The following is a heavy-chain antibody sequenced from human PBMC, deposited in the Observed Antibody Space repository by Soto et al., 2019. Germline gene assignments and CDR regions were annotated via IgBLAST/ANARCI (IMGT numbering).Heavy chain of an antibody. J-gene: IGHJ5*02. Sequence: QVQLVESGRGVVQPGRSLRLSCAASGFTFSSYAMHWVRQAPGKGLEWVAVISYDGSNKYYADSVKGRFTISRDNSKNTLYLQMNSLRAEDTAVYYCARALSGRYSSNWFDPWGQGTLVTVSS. V-gene: IGHV3-30-3*01. D-gene: IGHD5-12*01. CDR3: ARALSGRYSSNWFDP. CDR2: ISYDGSNK. CDR1: GFTFSSYA.